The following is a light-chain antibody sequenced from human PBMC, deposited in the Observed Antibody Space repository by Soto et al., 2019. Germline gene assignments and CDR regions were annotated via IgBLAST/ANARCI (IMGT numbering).Light chain of an antibody. CDR3: QKYSSVIT. V-gene: IGKV1-27*01. J-gene: IGKJ5*01. Sequence: DIQMTQSPSSLSASVGDRVTITCRASQGISKFLAWYQQKPGKVPKILISAASTLQSGVPSRFSGSGSGTDFNLTITSLQPEDVATYYCQKYSSVITFGQGTRLEI. CDR1: QGISKF. CDR2: AAS.